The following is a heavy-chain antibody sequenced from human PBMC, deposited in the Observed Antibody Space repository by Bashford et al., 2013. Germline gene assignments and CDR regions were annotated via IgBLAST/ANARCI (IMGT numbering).Heavy chain of an antibody. CDR3: ARAGRDGCNGDSCYSWFDP. J-gene: IGHJ5*01. Sequence: ASVKVSCRASGYTFTDYYMQWVRQAPGQGLEWMGWISPNSGGTKSAQKFQGRVTLTRDTSINTVYMELSYLTSDDTAVYYCARAGRDGCNGDSCYSWFDPWGQGTLVTVSS. CDR1: GYTFTDYY. D-gene: IGHD2-15*01. V-gene: IGHV1-2*02. CDR2: ISPNSGGT.